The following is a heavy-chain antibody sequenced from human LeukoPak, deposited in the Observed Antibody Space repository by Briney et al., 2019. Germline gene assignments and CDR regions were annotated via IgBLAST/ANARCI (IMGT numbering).Heavy chain of an antibody. CDR3: AEPEGEF. J-gene: IGHJ4*02. D-gene: IGHD1-26*01. CDR2: ISGDGSST. Sequence: GGSLRLSCAASGFTFSSYWMYWVRQVPGKGLVWVSRISGDGSSTSYADSVKGRFTISRDNAKNTLYLQMNSLRAEDTAVYYCAEPEGEFWGQGTLVTVSS. V-gene: IGHV3-74*01. CDR1: GFTFSSYW.